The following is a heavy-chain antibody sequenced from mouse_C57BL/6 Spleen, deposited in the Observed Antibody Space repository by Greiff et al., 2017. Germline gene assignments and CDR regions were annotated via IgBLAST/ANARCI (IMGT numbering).Heavy chain of an antibody. V-gene: IGHV1-64*01. J-gene: IGHJ1*03. CDR2: IHPNSGST. CDR3: ASYSSYEYFDV. CDR1: GYTFTSYW. D-gene: IGHD2-5*01. Sequence: QVQLQQPGAELVKPGASVKLSCKASGYTFTSYWMHWVKQRPGQGLEWIGMIHPNSGSTNYNEKFKSKATLTVDKSSSTAYMQLSNLTSEDSAVYYCASYSSYEYFDVWGTGTTGTVSS.